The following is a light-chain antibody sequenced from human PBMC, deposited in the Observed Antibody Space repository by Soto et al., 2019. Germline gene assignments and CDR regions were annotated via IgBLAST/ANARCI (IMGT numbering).Light chain of an antibody. Sequence: EVVLTQSPATVSLSPGERATLSCRASQSVFNYLAWYQQKPGQAPRLLIYGASSRATGIPDRFSGSGSGTDFTLTISRLEPEDFAVYYCQQYGSSPPTFGQGTKVDIK. J-gene: IGKJ1*01. V-gene: IGKV3-20*01. CDR2: GAS. CDR1: QSVFNY. CDR3: QQYGSSPPT.